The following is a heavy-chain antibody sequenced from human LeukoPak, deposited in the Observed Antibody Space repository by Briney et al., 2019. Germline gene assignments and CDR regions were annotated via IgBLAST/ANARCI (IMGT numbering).Heavy chain of an antibody. V-gene: IGHV4-59*01. CDR1: GGSISSYY. J-gene: IGHJ4*02. CDR2: INYSGST. D-gene: IGHD5-24*01. Sequence: SETLSLTCTVSGGSISSYYWSWIRQPPGKGLEWIGYINYSGSTNYNPSLKSRVTLSLDTSQNQFSLKLTSVTAADTAVYYCAYGGDAYKTGYWGQGTLVTVSS. CDR3: AYGGDAYKTGY.